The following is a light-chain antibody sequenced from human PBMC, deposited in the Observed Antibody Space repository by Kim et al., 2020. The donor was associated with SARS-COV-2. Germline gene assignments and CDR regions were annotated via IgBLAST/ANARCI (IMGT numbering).Light chain of an antibody. CDR1: RSMSSSY. CDR3: QRYGNPPPYT. Sequence: SPGARATLSCRAGRSMSSSYLAGYQQKPGQAPRLLIYGAASRATGIPDRFSGSGSGTDFTLTISRLEPEDFAVYYCQRYGNPPPYTFGQGTKLEI. CDR2: GAA. V-gene: IGKV3-20*01. J-gene: IGKJ2*01.